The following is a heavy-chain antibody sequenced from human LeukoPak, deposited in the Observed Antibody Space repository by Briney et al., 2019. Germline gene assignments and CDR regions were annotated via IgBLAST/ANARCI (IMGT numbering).Heavy chain of an antibody. CDR3: ARARPLWFGVNDY. CDR2: INPNSGGT. CDR1: GYTFTGYY. V-gene: IGHV1-2*02. Sequence: ASVKVSCKASGYTFTGYYMHWVRQAPGQGLEWMGWINPNSGGTNYAQKFQGRVTMTRDTSISTAYMDLSRLRSDDTAAYYCARARPLWFGVNDYWGQGTLVTVSS. J-gene: IGHJ4*02. D-gene: IGHD3-10*01.